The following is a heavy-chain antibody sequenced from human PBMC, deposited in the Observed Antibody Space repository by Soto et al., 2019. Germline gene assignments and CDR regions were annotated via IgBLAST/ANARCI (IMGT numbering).Heavy chain of an antibody. Sequence: GGSLRLSCAASGFTFSSYAMHWVRQAPGKGLEWVAVISYDGSNKYYADSVKGRFTISRDNSKNTLYLQMNSLRAEDTAVYYCARDLHYYDSSGYYGDFDYWGQGTLVTVSS. J-gene: IGHJ4*02. CDR3: ARDLHYYDSSGYYGDFDY. V-gene: IGHV3-30-3*01. D-gene: IGHD3-22*01. CDR2: ISYDGSNK. CDR1: GFTFSSYA.